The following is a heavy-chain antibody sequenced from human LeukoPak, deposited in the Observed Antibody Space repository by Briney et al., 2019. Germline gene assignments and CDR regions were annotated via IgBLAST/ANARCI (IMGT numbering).Heavy chain of an antibody. CDR2: ISSNGGST. Sequence: PGGSLRLSCAASGFTFSSYAMHWVRQAPGKGLEYVSAISSNGGSTYYANSVKGRFTISRDNSKNTLYLQIGSLRAEDMAVYYCARADSSGYYVIWGQGTLVTVSS. CDR1: GFTFSSYA. CDR3: ARADSSGYYVI. V-gene: IGHV3-64*01. J-gene: IGHJ4*02. D-gene: IGHD3-22*01.